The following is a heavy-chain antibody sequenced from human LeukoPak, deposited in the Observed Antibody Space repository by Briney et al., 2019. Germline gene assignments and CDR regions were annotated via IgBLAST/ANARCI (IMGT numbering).Heavy chain of an antibody. J-gene: IGHJ4*02. CDR3: ARETITFEGVIDQTAPFDY. Sequence: SETLSLTCTVSGGSISSGDYYWSWIRQPPGKGLEWIGYIYYSGSTYYNPSLKSQVTISVDTSKNQFSLKLSSVTAADTAVYYCARETITFEGVIDQTAPFDYWGQGTLVTVSS. CDR1: GGSISSGDYY. V-gene: IGHV4-30-4*01. CDR2: IYYSGST. D-gene: IGHD3-16*02.